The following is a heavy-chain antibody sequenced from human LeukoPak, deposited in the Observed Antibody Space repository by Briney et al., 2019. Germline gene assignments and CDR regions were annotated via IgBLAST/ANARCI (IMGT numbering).Heavy chain of an antibody. Sequence: ASVKVSCKASGYTFTGYYMHWVRQAPGQGLEWMGWINPNSGGTNYAQKFQGRVTMTRDTSISTAYMELSRLRSDDTAVYYCARGGVLMVYAIYYYYYMDVWGKGTTVTVSS. V-gene: IGHV1-2*02. CDR2: INPNSGGT. D-gene: IGHD2-8*01. CDR3: ARGGVLMVYAIYYYYYMDV. J-gene: IGHJ6*03. CDR1: GYTFTGYY.